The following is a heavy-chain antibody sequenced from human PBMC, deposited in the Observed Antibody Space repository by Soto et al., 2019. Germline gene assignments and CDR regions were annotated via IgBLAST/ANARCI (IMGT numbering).Heavy chain of an antibody. Sequence: PSETLCLTCTVSGGSISSYYWSWIRQPPGKGLEWIGYIYYSGATTYNPSLKSRVTISVDTSKSQFSLKLRSVTAADTAVYYCASYRGTGTLDYWGQGALVTVSS. J-gene: IGHJ4*02. V-gene: IGHV4-59*01. D-gene: IGHD1-1*01. CDR1: GGSISSYY. CDR2: IYYSGAT. CDR3: ASYRGTGTLDY.